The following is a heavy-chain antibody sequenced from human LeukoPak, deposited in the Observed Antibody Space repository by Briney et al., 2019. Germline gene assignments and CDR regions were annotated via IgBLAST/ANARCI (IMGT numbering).Heavy chain of an antibody. CDR1: GFTFDDYA. Sequence: PGGSLRLSCAASGFTFDDYAMHWVRRAPGKGLEWVSGISWNSGSIGYADSVKGRFTISRDNAKNSLYLQMNSLRAEDTALYYCAKDKAGAMGYYFDYWGQGTLVTVSS. CDR3: AKDKAGAMGYYFDY. D-gene: IGHD1-26*01. CDR2: ISWNSGSI. V-gene: IGHV3-9*01. J-gene: IGHJ4*02.